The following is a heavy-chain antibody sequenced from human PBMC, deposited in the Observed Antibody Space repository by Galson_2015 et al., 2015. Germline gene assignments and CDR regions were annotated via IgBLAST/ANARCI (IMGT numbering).Heavy chain of an antibody. J-gene: IGHJ4*02. CDR1: GFTFSSYA. D-gene: IGHD1-26*01. Sequence: SLRLSCAASGFTFSSYAMHWVRQAPGKGLEWVAVISYDGSNKYYAGSVKGRFTISRDNSKNTLYLQMNSLRAEDTAVYYCARLGGATGSFYGGGFSDYWGQGTLVTVSS. V-gene: IGHV3-30-3*01. CDR3: ARLGGATGSFYGGGFSDY. CDR2: ISYDGSNK.